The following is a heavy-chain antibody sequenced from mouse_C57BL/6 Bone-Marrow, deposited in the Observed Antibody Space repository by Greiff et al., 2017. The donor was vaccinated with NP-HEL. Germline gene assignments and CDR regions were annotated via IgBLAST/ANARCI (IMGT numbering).Heavy chain of an antibody. Sequence: VHLQQSGPVLVKPGASVKMSCKASGYTFTDYYMNWVKQSHGKSLEWIGVINPYNGGTSYNQKFKGKATLTVDKSSSTAYMELNSLTSEDSAVYYCARKGPYYFDYWGQGTTLTVSS. V-gene: IGHV1-19*01. CDR1: GYTFTDYY. CDR3: ARKGPYYFDY. CDR2: INPYNGGT. J-gene: IGHJ2*01.